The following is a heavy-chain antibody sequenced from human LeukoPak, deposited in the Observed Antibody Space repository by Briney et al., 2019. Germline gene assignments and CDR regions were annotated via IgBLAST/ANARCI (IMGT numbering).Heavy chain of an antibody. CDR2: INTSTGKP. J-gene: IGHJ5*02. Sequence: GASVKVSCKASGNILTRYTINWVRQAPGQGLEWMGWINTSTGKPVYAQGLTGRFVFSWDTSVSTAYLQISSLKTEDTGIYFCTSVIVGATAPWFDPWGQGTPVTVSS. V-gene: IGHV7-4-1*02. CDR1: GNILTRYT. D-gene: IGHD1-26*01. CDR3: TSVIVGATAPWFDP.